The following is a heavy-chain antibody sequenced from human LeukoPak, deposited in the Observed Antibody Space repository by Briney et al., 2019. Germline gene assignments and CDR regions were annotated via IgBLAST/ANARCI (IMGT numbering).Heavy chain of an antibody. V-gene: IGHV3-21*01. J-gene: IGHJ4*02. Sequence: GGSLRLSCAASGFTFSSYSMNWVRQAPGKGLEWVSSISSSSSYIYYADSVKGRFTISRDNAKNSLYLQMNSLRAEDTAVYYCARVLGVVPASFDYWGQGTLVTVSS. CDR1: GFTFSSYS. D-gene: IGHD2-2*01. CDR3: ARVLGVVPASFDY. CDR2: ISSSSSYI.